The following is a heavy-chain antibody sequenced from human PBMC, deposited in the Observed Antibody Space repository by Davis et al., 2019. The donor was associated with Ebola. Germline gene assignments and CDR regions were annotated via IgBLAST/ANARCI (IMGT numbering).Heavy chain of an antibody. V-gene: IGHV3-21*04. CDR1: GFTFSSYS. CDR3: ARDVGY. CDR2: ISSRSSYI. J-gene: IGHJ4*02. Sequence: GESLKISCAASGFTFSSYSMNWVRQAPGKGLEWVSSISSRSSYIYYADSVKGRFTISRDNAKNSLYLQMNSLRPEDTAVYYCARDVGYWGQGTLVTVSS.